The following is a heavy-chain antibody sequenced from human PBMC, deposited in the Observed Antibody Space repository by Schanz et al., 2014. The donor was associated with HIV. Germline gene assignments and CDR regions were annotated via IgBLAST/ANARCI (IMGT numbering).Heavy chain of an antibody. CDR2: ISYDGSNK. CDR3: ARVANWDYYGMDV. D-gene: IGHD3-16*01. Sequence: VQLVESGGGLVQPGGSLRLSCAASGFTFSTYGMHWVRQGPGKGLEWVAFISYDGSNKYYADSVKGRFTISRDNSKNTLFLQMNSLRGEDTAVYYCARVANWDYYGMDVWGRGTTVTVSS. CDR1: GFTFSTYG. J-gene: IGHJ6*02. V-gene: IGHV3-30*03.